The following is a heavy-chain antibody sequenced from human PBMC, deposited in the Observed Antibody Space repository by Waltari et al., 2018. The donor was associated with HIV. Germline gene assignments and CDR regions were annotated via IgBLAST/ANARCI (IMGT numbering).Heavy chain of an antibody. CDR3: ARISVTYCGGDCSYFDY. CDR2: IWYDGSNK. Sequence: QVQLVQSGGGVVQPGRSLRLSCAASGFTFNNYGLHWVRKAPGKGLEGVAVIWYDGSNKYYADSVKGRFTISRDNSKNTLYLQMNTLRVEDTAVYYCARISVTYCGGDCSYFDYWGQGTLVTVSS. CDR1: GFTFNNYG. J-gene: IGHJ4*02. V-gene: IGHV3-33*01. D-gene: IGHD2-21*02.